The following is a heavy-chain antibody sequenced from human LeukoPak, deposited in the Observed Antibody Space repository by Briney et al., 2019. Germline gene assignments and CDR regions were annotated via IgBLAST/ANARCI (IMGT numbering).Heavy chain of an antibody. CDR3: ARVWRSSGSTYFDY. D-gene: IGHD3-22*01. J-gene: IGHJ4*02. CDR2: IYYSGST. V-gene: IGHV4-59*01. Sequence: SETLSLTCTVSGGSISSYYWSWIRQPPGKGLEWIGYIYYSGSTNYNPSLKSRVTISVDTSKNQFSLKLSSVTAADTAVYYCARVWRSSGSTYFDYWGQGTPVTVSS. CDR1: GGSISSYY.